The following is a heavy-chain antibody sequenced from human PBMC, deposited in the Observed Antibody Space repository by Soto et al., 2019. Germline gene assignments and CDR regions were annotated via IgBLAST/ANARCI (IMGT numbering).Heavy chain of an antibody. Sequence: PSETLSLTCTVSGGSISGSYCSLIRHTPGKLLEWVVYIHYSGSTNYNPSLKSRVTMSVDSAKNQFSLQLSSVTAADTAVYFCTKYRRTDAEGYSFDYWGQGALVTVSS. CDR3: TKYRRTDAEGYSFDY. J-gene: IGHJ4*02. D-gene: IGHD2-15*01. V-gene: IGHV4-59*01. CDR2: IHYSGST. CDR1: GGSISGSY.